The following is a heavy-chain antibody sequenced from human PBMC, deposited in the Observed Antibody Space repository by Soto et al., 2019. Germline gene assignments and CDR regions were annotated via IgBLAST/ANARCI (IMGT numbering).Heavy chain of an antibody. CDR3: TSGSHGNY. Sequence: EVQLVESGGGLVQPGGSLKLSCAASGFTFSGSAMHWVRQASGKGLEWVGRIRSKANSYATAYAASVKGRFTFSRDDSRNTAYQQMNSLKTEDTAVYYCTSGSHGNYWGQGTLVTVSS. CDR1: GFTFSGSA. J-gene: IGHJ4*02. CDR2: IRSKANSYAT. V-gene: IGHV3-73*01. D-gene: IGHD1-26*01.